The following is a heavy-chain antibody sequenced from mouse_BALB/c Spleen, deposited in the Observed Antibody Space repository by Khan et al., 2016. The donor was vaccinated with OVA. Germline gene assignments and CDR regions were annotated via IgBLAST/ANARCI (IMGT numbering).Heavy chain of an antibody. V-gene: IGHV2-3*01. Sequence: VELVESGPGLVAPSQSLSITCTVSGFSLTSYGVTWVRPPPGKGLEWLGVIWGDGNTNYHSALISRLSISKDNSKSQVFLKLNSLQTNDTATYYCANFDYGYYAVDGWGQGTSVTVSS. CDR3: ANFDYGYYAVDG. D-gene: IGHD2-4*01. CDR1: GFSLTSYG. J-gene: IGHJ4*01. CDR2: IWGDGNT.